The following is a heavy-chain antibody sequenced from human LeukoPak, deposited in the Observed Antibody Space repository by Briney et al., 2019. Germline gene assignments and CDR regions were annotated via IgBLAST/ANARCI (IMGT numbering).Heavy chain of an antibody. CDR1: GFTSSSYA. CDR2: ISYDGSNK. Sequence: GGSLRLSCAASGFTSSSYAMHWVRQAPGKGLEWVAVISYDGSNKYYADSVKGRFTISRDNSKNTLYLQMNSLRAEDTAVYYCARDSVADKYGSGSYQRNYGMDVWGQGTTVTVSS. D-gene: IGHD3-10*01. CDR3: ARDSVADKYGSGSYQRNYGMDV. J-gene: IGHJ6*02. V-gene: IGHV3-30-3*01.